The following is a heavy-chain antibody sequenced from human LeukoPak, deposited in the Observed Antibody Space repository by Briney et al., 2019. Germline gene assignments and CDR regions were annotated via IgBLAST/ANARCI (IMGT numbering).Heavy chain of an antibody. D-gene: IGHD6-19*01. CDR1: GYTFTIYG. CDR2: ISAYNGNT. V-gene: IGHV1-18*01. Sequence: ASVKVSFKASGYTFTIYGISWVRQAPGQGLEWMGWISAYNGNTNYAQKLQGRVTMTTDTSTSTAYMELRSLRSDDTAVYYCARGGRIAVAGPKGGSDYWGQGTLVTVSS. CDR3: ARGGRIAVAGPKGGSDY. J-gene: IGHJ4*02.